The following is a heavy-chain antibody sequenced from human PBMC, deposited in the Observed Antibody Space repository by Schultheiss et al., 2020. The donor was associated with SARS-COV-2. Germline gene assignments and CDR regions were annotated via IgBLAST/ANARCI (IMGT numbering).Heavy chain of an antibody. Sequence: GGSLRLSCAASGFTFSNYWMHWVRQAPGKGLMWVSRINGDGTTTNYAGSVKGRFTISRDNSRNTLFLQMNSLRAEDTAVYYCVRVAMTTVTELDYWGQGTLVTVSS. CDR2: INGDGTTT. CDR1: GFTFSNYW. CDR3: VRVAMTTVTELDY. D-gene: IGHD4-17*01. V-gene: IGHV3-74*01. J-gene: IGHJ4*02.